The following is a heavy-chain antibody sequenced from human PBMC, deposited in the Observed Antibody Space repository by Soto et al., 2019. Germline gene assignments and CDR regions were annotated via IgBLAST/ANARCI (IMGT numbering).Heavy chain of an antibody. V-gene: IGHV1-69*02. Sequence: GASVKVSCKASGGTFSSYTISWVRQAPGQGLEWMGSIFPILVIANYAQKFQGRVTFTAEKSTSTVYMELSSLRSEDTAVYYCARSYYDGTGFAVDPWGPGTLVTVSS. J-gene: IGHJ5*02. CDR3: ARSYYDGTGFAVDP. CDR1: GGTFSSYT. CDR2: IFPILVIA. D-gene: IGHD3-22*01.